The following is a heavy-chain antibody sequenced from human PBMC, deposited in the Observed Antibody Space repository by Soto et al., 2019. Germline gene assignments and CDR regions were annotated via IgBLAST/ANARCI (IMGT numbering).Heavy chain of an antibody. Sequence: QVQLQQWGAGLLKPSETLSLTCAVYGGSFSGYYWSWIRQPPGKGLEWIGEINHSGSTNYNPSLKSRVTISVDTSKNQFSLKLSSVTAADTAVYYCARGPRLLLWFGTYDAFDIWGQGTMVTVSS. CDR1: GGSFSGYY. CDR2: INHSGST. CDR3: ARGPRLLLWFGTYDAFDI. V-gene: IGHV4-34*01. J-gene: IGHJ3*02. D-gene: IGHD3-10*01.